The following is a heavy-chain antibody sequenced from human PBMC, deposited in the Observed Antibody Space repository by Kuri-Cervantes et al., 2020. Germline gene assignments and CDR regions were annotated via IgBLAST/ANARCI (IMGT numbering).Heavy chain of an antibody. CDR2: ISSSSSYI. V-gene: IGHV3-21*01. Sequence: GGSLRLSCAASGFTFDDYAMHWVRQAPGKGLEWVSSISSSSSYIYYADSVKGRFTISRDNAKNSLYLQMNSLRAEDTAVYYCARADYGYSSGCIDYWGQGTLVTVSS. CDR3: ARADYGYSSGCIDY. D-gene: IGHD6-19*01. J-gene: IGHJ4*02. CDR1: GFTFDDYA.